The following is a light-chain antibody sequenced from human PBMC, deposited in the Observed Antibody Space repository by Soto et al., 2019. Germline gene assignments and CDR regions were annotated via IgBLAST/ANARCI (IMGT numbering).Light chain of an antibody. CDR3: TSYSSSSTLYV. CDR2: EVS. J-gene: IGLJ1*01. V-gene: IGLV2-14*01. Sequence: QSALTQPASVSGSPGQSITISCTGTSSDIGGYNFVSWYQQRPGKAPKVLIYEVSYRPSGVSDRFSGSKSGNTASLTISGLQAEDEADYYCTSYSSSSTLYVFGPGTKLTVL. CDR1: SSDIGGYNF.